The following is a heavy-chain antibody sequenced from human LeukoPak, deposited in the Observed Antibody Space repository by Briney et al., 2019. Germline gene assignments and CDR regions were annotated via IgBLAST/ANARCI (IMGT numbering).Heavy chain of an antibody. CDR2: IIPIFGTA. CDR1: GGTFSSYA. CDR3: ARQPGGTTSAFDI. Sequence: SVKVSCKASGGTFSSYAISRVRQAPGQGLEWMGRIIPIFGTANYAQKFQGRVTITTDESTSTAYMELSSLRSEDTAVYYCARQPGGTTSAFDIWGQGTMVTVSS. D-gene: IGHD1-7*01. V-gene: IGHV1-69*05. J-gene: IGHJ3*02.